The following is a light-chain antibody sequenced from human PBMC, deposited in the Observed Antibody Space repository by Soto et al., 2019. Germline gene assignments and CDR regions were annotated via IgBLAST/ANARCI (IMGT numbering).Light chain of an antibody. CDR1: QSVGSKF. V-gene: IGKV3-20*01. Sequence: ESVLTQSPGSPSLSPGERATLSCRASQSVGSKFLAWYQQKPGQAPRLLIYGASSRATGIPDRFSGGGSGTDFTLTISRLEPEDFAVYYCQQYGSSPPLYAFGQGTKLEIK. CDR3: QQYGSSPPLYA. CDR2: GAS. J-gene: IGKJ2*01.